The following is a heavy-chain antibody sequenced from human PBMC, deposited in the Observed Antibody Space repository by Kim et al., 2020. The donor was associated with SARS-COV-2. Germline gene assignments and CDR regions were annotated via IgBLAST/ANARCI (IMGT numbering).Heavy chain of an antibody. J-gene: IGHJ6*02. D-gene: IGHD1-26*01. CDR3: ARDRVGATIYYYYGMDV. V-gene: IGHV3-53*01. CDR2: IYSGGST. CDR1: GFTVSSNY. Sequence: GGSLRLSCAASGFTVSSNYMSWVRQAPGKGLEWVSVIYSGGSTYYADSVKGRFTISRDNSKNTLYLQMNSLRAEDTAVYYCARDRVGATIYYYYGMDVWGQGTTVTVSS.